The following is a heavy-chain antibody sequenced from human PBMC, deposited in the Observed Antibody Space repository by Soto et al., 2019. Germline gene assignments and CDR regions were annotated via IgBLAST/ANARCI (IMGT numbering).Heavy chain of an antibody. J-gene: IGHJ4*02. CDR1: GFTFSGSA. V-gene: IGHV3-73*02. CDR3: TRQEGGGGY. Sequence: EVQLVESGGGLVQPGGSLKLSCAASGFTFSGSAMHWVRQASGKGLEWVGRIRSKANSYATAYAASVKGRFTISRDDSKNTAYLQMNSMKTEDTAVYYCTRQEGGGGYWGQGTLVTVSS. D-gene: IGHD3-16*01. CDR2: IRSKANSYAT.